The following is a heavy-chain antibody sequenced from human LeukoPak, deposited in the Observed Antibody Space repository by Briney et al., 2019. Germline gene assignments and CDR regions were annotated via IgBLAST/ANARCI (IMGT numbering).Heavy chain of an antibody. V-gene: IGHV3-11*04. CDR1: RFTFSDSY. Sequence: GGSLRLSCAASRFTFSDSYMTWIRQAPGKGLEWVSYISNSGSSIYYADSVKGRFTTSRDNAKSSLYLQMNSLRAEDMAVYYCASEQSGNYYRPFDAGGQGTLVSVSS. CDR2: ISNSGSSI. D-gene: IGHD1-26*01. CDR3: ASEQSGNYYRPFDA. J-gene: IGHJ4*02.